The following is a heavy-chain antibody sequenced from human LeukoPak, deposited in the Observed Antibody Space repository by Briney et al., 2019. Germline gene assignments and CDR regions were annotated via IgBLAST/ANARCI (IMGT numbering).Heavy chain of an antibody. CDR1: GFTFSNSL. CDR3: ARGHYGMDV. CDR2: INQDGSEK. J-gene: IGHJ6*02. Sequence: GGSLRLSCGASGFTFSNSLMSWVRQAPGKRLEWVANINQDGSEKYYVDSVEGRFTISRDNAKNSLYLQMNSLRAEDTAVYYCARGHYGMDVWGQGTTVTVSS. V-gene: IGHV3-7*05.